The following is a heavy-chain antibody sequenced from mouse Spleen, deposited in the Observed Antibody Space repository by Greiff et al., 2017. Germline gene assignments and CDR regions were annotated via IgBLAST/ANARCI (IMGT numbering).Heavy chain of an antibody. V-gene: IGHV1-18*01. Sequence: VQLKESGPELVKPGASVKIPCKASGYTFTDYNMDWVKQSHGKSLEWIGDINPNNGGTIYNQKFKGKATLTVDKSSSTAYMELRSLTSEDTAVYYCATYRYDVGYYFDYWGQGTTLTVSS. J-gene: IGHJ2*01. D-gene: IGHD2-14*01. CDR3: ATYRYDVGYYFDY. CDR2: INPNNGGT. CDR1: GYTFTDYN.